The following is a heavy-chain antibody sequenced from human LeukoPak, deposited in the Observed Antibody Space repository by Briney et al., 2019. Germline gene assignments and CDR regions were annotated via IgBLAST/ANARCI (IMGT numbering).Heavy chain of an antibody. Sequence: PSETLSLTCTVSGYSISSGYYWGWIRQPPGKGLEWIGSIYYSGRTYYNPSLKSRVTISIDTSRNQFSLRLRSVIAADTAVYYCARERSWFDPWGQGTLVTVSS. D-gene: IGHD3-10*01. CDR2: IYYSGRT. V-gene: IGHV4-38-2*02. CDR1: GYSISSGYY. J-gene: IGHJ5*02. CDR3: ARERSWFDP.